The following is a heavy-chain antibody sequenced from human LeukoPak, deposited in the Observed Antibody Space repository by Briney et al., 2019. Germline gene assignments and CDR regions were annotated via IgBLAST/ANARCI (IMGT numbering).Heavy chain of an antibody. J-gene: IGHJ4*02. D-gene: IGHD6-6*01. CDR1: GFTFSNYG. Sequence: PGGSLRLSCAPSGFTFSNYGMNWVRQAPGKGLEWVSYISSSSGSTSYADSVKGRFTISRDNAQKSLYLQMNSLRAEDTAVYYCATGGATRPGYWGQGTLVTVSS. CDR2: ISSSSGST. V-gene: IGHV3-48*01. CDR3: ATGGATRPGY.